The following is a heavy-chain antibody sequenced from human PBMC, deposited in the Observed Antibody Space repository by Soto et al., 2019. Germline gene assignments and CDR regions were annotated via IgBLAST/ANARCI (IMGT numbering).Heavy chain of an antibody. Sequence: QVQLVESGGGVVQPGRSLRLSCAASGFTFSSYAMHWVRQAPGKGLEWVAVISYDGSNKYYADSMKGRFTISRDNSKNTLYLQMNSLRAEDTAVYYCASIVGATPFDYWGQGTLVTVSS. CDR3: ASIVGATPFDY. CDR1: GFTFSSYA. CDR2: ISYDGSNK. V-gene: IGHV3-30-3*01. D-gene: IGHD1-26*01. J-gene: IGHJ4*02.